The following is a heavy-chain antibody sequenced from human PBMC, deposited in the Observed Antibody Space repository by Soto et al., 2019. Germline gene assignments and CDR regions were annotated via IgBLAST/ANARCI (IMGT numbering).Heavy chain of an antibody. CDR1: GGSISSYY. Sequence: QVQLQESGPGLVKPSETLSLTCTVSGGSISSYYWSWIRQPPGKGLEWIGYIYYSGSTNYNPSLMSRVTISVDTSKNQFSLKLSSVTAADTAVYYCARVWGYAFDYWGQGTLVTVSS. V-gene: IGHV4-59*01. J-gene: IGHJ4*02. CDR2: IYYSGST. D-gene: IGHD3-16*01. CDR3: ARVWGYAFDY.